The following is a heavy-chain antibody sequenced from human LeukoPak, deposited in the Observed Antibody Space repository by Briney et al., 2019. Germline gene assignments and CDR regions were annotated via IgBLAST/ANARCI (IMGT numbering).Heavy chain of an antibody. CDR1: GYTFSDYY. V-gene: IGHV1-2*02. CDR2: INPNSGAT. Sequence: ASVKVSCKASGYTFSDYYMHWVRQAPGQGLEWIGWINPNSGATNYAQKFQGRVTMSGDTSINTAYMEVTRLTSDDTAVYYCARDGTVVLRWFDSWGQGTLVTVSS. D-gene: IGHD1-1*01. CDR3: ARDGTVVLRWFDS. J-gene: IGHJ5*01.